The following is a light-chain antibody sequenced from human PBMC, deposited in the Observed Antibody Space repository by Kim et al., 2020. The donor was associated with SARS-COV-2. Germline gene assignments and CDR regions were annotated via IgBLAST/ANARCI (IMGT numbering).Light chain of an antibody. J-gene: IGKJ1*01. V-gene: IGKV1-16*02. CDR1: QDVSNF. Sequence: ASVGDSVTITCRSSQDVSNFLAWFQQRPGEAPKSLIYASSSLRSGVPSHFSGSGSGTDFTLTIISLQPEDFATYYCQQYLSYPLTFGQGTKVDIK. CDR3: QQYLSYPLT. CDR2: ASS.